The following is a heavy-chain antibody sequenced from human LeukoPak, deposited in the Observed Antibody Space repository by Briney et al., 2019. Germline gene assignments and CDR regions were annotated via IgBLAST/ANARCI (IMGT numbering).Heavy chain of an antibody. Sequence: SETLSLTCTVSGGSISSSSYYWGWIRQPPGKGLEWIGSIYYSGSTYYNPSLKSRVTISVDTSKNQFSLKLSSVTAADTAVYYCARGRPTRYCSGGSCYFRKDQVTAVFDYWGQGTLVTVSS. V-gene: IGHV4-39*07. CDR2: IYYSGST. CDR1: GGSISSSSYY. J-gene: IGHJ4*02. CDR3: ARGRPTRYCSGGSCYFRKDQVTAVFDY. D-gene: IGHD2-15*01.